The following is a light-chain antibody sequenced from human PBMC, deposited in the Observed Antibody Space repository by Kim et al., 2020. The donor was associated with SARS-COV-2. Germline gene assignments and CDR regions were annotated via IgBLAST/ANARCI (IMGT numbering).Light chain of an antibody. V-gene: IGLV1-44*01. CDR2: SNN. CDR1: SSNIGSNT. Sequence: GQRVTISCSGSSSNIGSNTVNSYQRLPGRAPKLLIYSNNQRPSGVPDRFSGSKSGTSASLAISGLQSEDEADYYCAAWDDSLNGVVFGGGTQLTVL. J-gene: IGLJ2*01. CDR3: AAWDDSLNGVV.